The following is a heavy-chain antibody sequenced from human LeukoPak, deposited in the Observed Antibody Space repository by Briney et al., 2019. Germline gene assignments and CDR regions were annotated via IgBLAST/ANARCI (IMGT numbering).Heavy chain of an antibody. V-gene: IGHV4-31*03. CDR1: GGSITSGGYF. CDR3: ARSFGESYFDY. Sequence: SQTLSLTCTVSGGSITSGGYFWSWIRQHPGKGLEWIGYISYSGNTYYNPSLKSRLTISVDTSKNQFSLKLSSVTAADTAVYYCARSFGESYFDYWGQGILVTVSS. J-gene: IGHJ4*02. D-gene: IGHD3-10*01. CDR2: ISYSGNT.